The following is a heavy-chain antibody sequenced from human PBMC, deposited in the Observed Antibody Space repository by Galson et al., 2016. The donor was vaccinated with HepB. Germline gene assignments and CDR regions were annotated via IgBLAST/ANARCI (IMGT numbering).Heavy chain of an antibody. CDR3: ARSPTGFCSRTKCYGFNYLDR. D-gene: IGHD2-2*03. J-gene: IGHJ4*02. CDR1: GYTFISYV. CDR2: INAGNGNT. Sequence: SVKVSCKASGYTFISYVIQWVRQAPGHRLEWMGWINAGNGNTKYSQKFQGRVIIDRDTSASTAYMELSSLRPEDTAIYYCARSPTGFCSRTKCYGFNYLDRWGQGTLVTVSS. V-gene: IGHV1-3*01.